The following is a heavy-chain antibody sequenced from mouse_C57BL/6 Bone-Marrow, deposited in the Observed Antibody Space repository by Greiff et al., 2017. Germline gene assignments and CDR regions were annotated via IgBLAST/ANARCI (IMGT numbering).Heavy chain of an antibody. CDR1: GYTFTSYW. V-gene: IGHV1-72*01. Sequence: VQLQQSGAELVKPGASVKLSCKASGYTFTSYWMHWVKQRPGRGLEWIGRIAPNSGGTKYNEKFTSKATLTVDKPSNPAYMQLSSLTSEDSAVYSCARGLLRGGFAYWGQGTLVTVSA. D-gene: IGHD1-1*01. CDR2: IAPNSGGT. CDR3: ARGLLRGGFAY. J-gene: IGHJ3*01.